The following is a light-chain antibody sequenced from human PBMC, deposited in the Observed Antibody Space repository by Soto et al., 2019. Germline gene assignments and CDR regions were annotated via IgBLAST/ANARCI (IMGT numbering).Light chain of an antibody. J-gene: IGKJ2*03. CDR2: DAS. CDR3: QQYGGAPLYS. CDR1: QSVSSSF. V-gene: IGKV3-20*01. Sequence: ESALTQSPGTLSLSPGERATLSCRASQSVSSSFLAWYQQKPGQAPRLLIYDASTRATGIPDRFSGSRSATDLTLTISSLEPEDFAVYYCQQYGGAPLYSFGQGTRLEIK.